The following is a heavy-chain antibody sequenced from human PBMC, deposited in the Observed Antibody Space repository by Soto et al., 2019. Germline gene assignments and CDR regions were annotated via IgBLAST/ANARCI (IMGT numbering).Heavy chain of an antibody. J-gene: IGHJ4*02. CDR2: VHFSGTT. D-gene: IGHD5-12*01. CDR3: AKGGLYLDL. V-gene: IGHV4-59*02. Sequence: QVQLQESGPGLVKPSETLSLTCIVSGTSASTNYWSWIRQSPGKGLEWLGYVHFSGTTNFNPSLKSRVTMSVHSSRNRVSLNLKSVTAADTAVYFCAKGGLYLDLWGQGTLVTVSS. CDR1: GTSASTNY.